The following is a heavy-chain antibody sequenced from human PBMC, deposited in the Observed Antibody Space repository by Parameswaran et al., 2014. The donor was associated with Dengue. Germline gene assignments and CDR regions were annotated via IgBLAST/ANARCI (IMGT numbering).Heavy chain of an antibody. CDR2: ISGSGGST. V-gene: IGHV3-23*01. D-gene: IGHD3-10*01. Sequence: VRQMPGKGLEWVSAISGSGGSTYSADSVKGRFTISRDNSKNTLYVQMNSLRGEDTAVYYCAKDRGGTYPSSLDSWGQGTLVTVSS. CDR3: AKDRGGTYPSSLDS. J-gene: IGHJ4*02.